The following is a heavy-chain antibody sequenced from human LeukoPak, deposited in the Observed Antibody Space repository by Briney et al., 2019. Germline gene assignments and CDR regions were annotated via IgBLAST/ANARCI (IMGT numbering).Heavy chain of an antibody. J-gene: IGHJ6*03. CDR3: ARQTWFGEFFYYYYMDV. CDR2: MYHSGTT. D-gene: IGHD3-10*01. CDR1: GYSVSSGYY. V-gene: IGHV4-38-2*02. Sequence: SETLSLTCSVSGYSVSSGYYWGWIRQPPGKGLEWIGSMYHSGTTYYNPSLKSRVTLSVDTSKNQFSLKLSSVTAADTAVYYCARQTWFGEFFYYYYMDVWDKGTTVTISS.